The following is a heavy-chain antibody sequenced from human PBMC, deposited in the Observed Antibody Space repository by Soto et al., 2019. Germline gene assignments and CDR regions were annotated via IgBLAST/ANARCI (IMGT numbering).Heavy chain of an antibody. CDR2: LTASGTNT. CDR3: AQGGYSSGWYLALAT. Sequence: EVQLLESGGGLVQPGGSLRLSCAASGFTFDNYAMTWVRQAPGKGLEWVSALTASGTNTHYADSVKDRFVIFRDNSKITLYLQMHRLTAADTAMYFCAQGGYSSGWYLALATWGQGTLVTVSS. J-gene: IGHJ5*02. D-gene: IGHD6-19*01. CDR1: GFTFDNYA. V-gene: IGHV3-23*01.